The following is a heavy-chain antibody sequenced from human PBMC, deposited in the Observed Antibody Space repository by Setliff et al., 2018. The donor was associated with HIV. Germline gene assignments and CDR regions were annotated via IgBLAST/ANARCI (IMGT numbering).Heavy chain of an antibody. CDR3: AREGGEGYDLLTGYPLDY. CDR2: ISAFNANT. D-gene: IGHD3-9*01. CDR1: GYTFTSHG. Sequence: ASVKVSCKTSGYTFTSHGITWVRQAPGQGLEWMGWISAFNANTNYAQKLQGRVTMTRDTSTSTAYMELRSLRSDDTAVYYCAREGGEGYDLLTGYPLDYWGQGTLVTVSS. V-gene: IGHV1-18*01. J-gene: IGHJ4*02.